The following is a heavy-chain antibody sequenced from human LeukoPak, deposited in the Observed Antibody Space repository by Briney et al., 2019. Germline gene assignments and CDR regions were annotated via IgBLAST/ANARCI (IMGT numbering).Heavy chain of an antibody. CDR3: ARAKMTPPPYYYYGMDV. CDR2: ISAYNGNT. J-gene: IGHJ6*02. CDR1: GYTFTSYG. Sequence: ASVKVSCKASGYTFTSYGISWVRQAPGQGLEWMGWISAYNGNTNYAQKLQGRVTMTTDTSTSIAYMELRSLRSDDTAVYYCARAKMTPPPYYYYGMDVWGQGTTVTVSS. V-gene: IGHV1-18*01.